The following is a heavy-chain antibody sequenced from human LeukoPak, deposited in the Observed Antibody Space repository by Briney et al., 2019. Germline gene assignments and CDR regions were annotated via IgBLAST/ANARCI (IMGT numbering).Heavy chain of an antibody. D-gene: IGHD4-23*01. CDR1: GYTFTSYY. J-gene: IGHJ6*02. Sequence: ASVKVSCKASGYTFTSYYMHWVRQAPGQGLEWMGIINPSGGSTSYAQKFQGRVTMTRDTSTSTVYMELSNLRSEDTAVYYCARDQPMTTVVTPTIYYYYYGMDVWGQGTTVTVSS. CDR2: INPSGGST. CDR3: ARDQPMTTVVTPTIYYYYYGMDV. V-gene: IGHV1-46*01.